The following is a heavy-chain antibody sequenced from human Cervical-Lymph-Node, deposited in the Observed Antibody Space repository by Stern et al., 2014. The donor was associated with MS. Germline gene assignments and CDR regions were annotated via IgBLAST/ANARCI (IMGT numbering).Heavy chain of an antibody. Sequence: VQLVESGAEVKKPGASVKVSCMASGYSFTSYFINWVRQAPGQGLAWMGIINPSAGNTNYAQKFQGRVVMTSDTSTGTVYMELSSLRSEDTAVYYCARDEGADYWGQGTLVTVSS. V-gene: IGHV1-46*01. J-gene: IGHJ4*02. CDR1: GYSFTSYF. CDR2: INPSAGNT. CDR3: ARDEGADY.